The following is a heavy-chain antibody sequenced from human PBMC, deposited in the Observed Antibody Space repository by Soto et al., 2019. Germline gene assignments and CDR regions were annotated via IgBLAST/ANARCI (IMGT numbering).Heavy chain of an antibody. D-gene: IGHD2-21*02. J-gene: IGHJ6*02. CDR1: GGSVSSGSYY. CDR3: ARDRGSGGDSGYYYYGMDV. Sequence: SETLSLTCTVSGGSVSSGSYYWSWIRQPPGKGLEWIGYIYYSGSTNYNPSLKSRVTISVDRSKNPFSLKLSSVTAADTAVYYCARDRGSGGDSGYYYYGMDVWGQGTTVTVSS. V-gene: IGHV4-61*01. CDR2: IYYSGST.